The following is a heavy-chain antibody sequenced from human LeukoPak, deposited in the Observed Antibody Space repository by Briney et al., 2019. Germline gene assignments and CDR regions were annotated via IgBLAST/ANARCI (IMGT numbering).Heavy chain of an antibody. CDR1: GYTFTGYY. D-gene: IGHD1-26*01. Sequence: GASVKVSCKASGYTFTGYYMHWVRQAPGQGLEWMGWINPNSGGTNYAQKFQGRVTMTRDTSISTAYMELSSLRSEDTAVYYCATVGSGTYLEYYFDFWGQGTLVTVSS. J-gene: IGHJ4*02. CDR2: INPNSGGT. V-gene: IGHV1-2*02. CDR3: ATVGSGTYLEYYFDF.